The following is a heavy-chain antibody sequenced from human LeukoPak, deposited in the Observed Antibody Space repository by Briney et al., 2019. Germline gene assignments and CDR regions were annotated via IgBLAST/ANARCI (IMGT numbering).Heavy chain of an antibody. CDR1: GGSSSSHH. J-gene: IGHJ6*03. Sequence: SETLALTCTVSGGSSSSHHWSWIRQPPGKGLEWIGYIYYSESTNFNPSLKSRVNISVDTSKNQFSLKVSSVTAADTAVYYCARVVNPYYYYYYMDVWGKGTTVTVSS. CDR2: IYYSEST. V-gene: IGHV4-59*11. CDR3: ARVVNPYYYYYYMDV.